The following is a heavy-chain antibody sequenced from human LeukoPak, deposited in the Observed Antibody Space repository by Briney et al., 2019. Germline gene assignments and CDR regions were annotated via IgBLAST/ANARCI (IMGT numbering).Heavy chain of an antibody. CDR3: ASHPPDH. Sequence: PGGSLRLSCAASGFTFSSYSMNWVRHAPGKGREWVSSISSSSSYIYYADPVKGGFTISRENAKNPLSPLMHSLRPEDTAVYYCASHPPDHWGQGTLVTVSS. CDR1: GFTFSSYS. V-gene: IGHV3-21*01. J-gene: IGHJ4*02. CDR2: ISSSSSYI.